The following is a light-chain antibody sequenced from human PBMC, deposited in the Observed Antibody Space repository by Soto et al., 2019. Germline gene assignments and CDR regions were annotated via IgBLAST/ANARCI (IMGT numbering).Light chain of an antibody. J-gene: IGLJ3*02. CDR1: SSNIGNNA. CDR3: AAWDDSRNGPV. CDR2: YDD. Sequence: QSVLTQPPSVSEAPRQRVTISCSGSSSNIGNNAVNWYQQLPGKAPKLLIYYDDLLPSGVSDRFSGSKSGTSASLAIRGLQSEDEADYYCAAWDDSRNGPVFGGGTKVTVL. V-gene: IGLV1-36*01.